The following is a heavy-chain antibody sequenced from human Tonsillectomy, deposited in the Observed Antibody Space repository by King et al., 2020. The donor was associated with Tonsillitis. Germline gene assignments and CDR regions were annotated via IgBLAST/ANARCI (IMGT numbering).Heavy chain of an antibody. CDR1: GFTFSSYG. CDR3: AKETRYCSGGSCYSYWYFDL. V-gene: IGHV3-30*02. Sequence: VQLVESGGGVVQPGGSLRLSCAASGFTFSSYGMHWVRQAPGKGLEWVAFIRYDGSNKYYADSVKGLFTISRDNSKNTLYLQMNSLRAEDTAVYYCAKETRYCSGGSCYSYWYFDLWGRGTLVTVSS. CDR2: IRYDGSNK. J-gene: IGHJ2*01. D-gene: IGHD2-15*01.